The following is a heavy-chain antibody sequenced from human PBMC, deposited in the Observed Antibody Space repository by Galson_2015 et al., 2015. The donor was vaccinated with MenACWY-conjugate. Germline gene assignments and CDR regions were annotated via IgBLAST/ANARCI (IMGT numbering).Heavy chain of an antibody. Sequence: TGYTDPVRGRFTLSRANSKNTLYLQMNSLRAEDTAVYYCARLGGNYRTTSHFDYWGQGTLVTVSS. V-gene: IGHV3-23*01. CDR2: T. D-gene: IGHD1-26*01. CDR3: ARLGGNYRTTSHFDY. J-gene: IGHJ4*02.